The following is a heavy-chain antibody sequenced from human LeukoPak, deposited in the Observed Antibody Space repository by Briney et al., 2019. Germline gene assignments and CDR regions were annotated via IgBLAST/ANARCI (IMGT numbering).Heavy chain of an antibody. V-gene: IGHV4-34*01. CDR1: GGSFSGYY. Sequence: PSVTLSLTCAVYGGSFSGYYWSWIRQPPGKGLEWIGEINHSGSTNYNPSLKSRVTISVDTSKNQFSLKLSSVTAADTAVYYCARLEVVTPPYYFDYWGQGTLVTVSS. D-gene: IGHD4-23*01. CDR2: INHSGST. CDR3: ARLEVVTPPYYFDY. J-gene: IGHJ4*02.